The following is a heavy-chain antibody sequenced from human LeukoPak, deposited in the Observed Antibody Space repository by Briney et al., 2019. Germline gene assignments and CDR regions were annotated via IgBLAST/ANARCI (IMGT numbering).Heavy chain of an antibody. CDR1: GFTFSTYN. D-gene: IGHD1-26*01. Sequence: GGSLRLSCAASGFTFSTYNMNWVRQAPGKGLEWLSSITSSSSYIYYADSVKGRFTISRDNAKNSLYMQMKRLRDENTAVYYCARDPYSGSYGDYYYYYMDVWGKGTTVTISS. V-gene: IGHV3-21*01. J-gene: IGHJ6*03. CDR2: ITSSSSYI. CDR3: ARDPYSGSYGDYYYYYMDV.